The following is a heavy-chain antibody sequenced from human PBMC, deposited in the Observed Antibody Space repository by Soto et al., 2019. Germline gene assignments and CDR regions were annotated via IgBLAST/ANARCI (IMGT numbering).Heavy chain of an antibody. Sequence: GXSGKVSCKASGGTFSSYAISWVRQAPGQGLEWMGGIIPIFGTANYAQKFQGRVTITADESTSTAYMELSSLRSEYTAVYYCASPVRFLEWPTRYYGMDVWGQGTTVTVSS. CDR1: GGTFSSYA. V-gene: IGHV1-69*13. D-gene: IGHD3-3*01. J-gene: IGHJ6*01. CDR2: IIPIFGTA. CDR3: ASPVRFLEWPTRYYGMDV.